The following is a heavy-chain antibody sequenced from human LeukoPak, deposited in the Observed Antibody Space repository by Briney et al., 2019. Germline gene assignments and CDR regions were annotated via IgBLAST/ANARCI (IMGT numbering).Heavy chain of an antibody. V-gene: IGHV1-46*01. J-gene: IGHJ4*02. D-gene: IGHD5-24*01. Sequence: ASVKVSCKASGYTFTSYYMHWVRQAPGQGLEWMGIINPSGGSTSYAQKFEGRVTMTRDMSTSTVYMELSSLRSEDTAVYYCARSTTLQPRDGYNHGHFDYWGQGTLVTVSS. CDR2: INPSGGST. CDR3: ARSTTLQPRDGYNHGHFDY. CDR1: GYTFTSYY.